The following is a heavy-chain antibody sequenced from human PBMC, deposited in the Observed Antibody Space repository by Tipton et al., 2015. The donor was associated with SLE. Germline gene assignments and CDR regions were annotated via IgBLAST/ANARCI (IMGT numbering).Heavy chain of an antibody. J-gene: IGHJ3*02. CDR1: GFTFSNYI. Sequence: GSLRLSCAASGFTFSNYIIHWVRQAPGKGLEYVSAISSDGGTTYYADSVKGRFTLSRDNAKNILYLQMGSLRADDMAVYYCARGHTMAQGIIKGDAFDIWGQGTMVTVSS. CDR3: ARGHTMAQGIIKGDAFDI. V-gene: IGHV3-64*02. CDR2: ISSDGGTT. D-gene: IGHD3-10*01.